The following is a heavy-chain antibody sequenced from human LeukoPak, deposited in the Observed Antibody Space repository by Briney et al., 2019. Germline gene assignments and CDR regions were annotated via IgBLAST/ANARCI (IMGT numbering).Heavy chain of an antibody. J-gene: IGHJ4*02. CDR1: GYTFTSYA. CDR2: INACNGNT. V-gene: IGHV1-3*01. Sequence: GASVKVSCKASGYTFTSYAMHWVRQAPGQRLEWMGWINACNGNTKYSQKFQGRVTITRDTSASTAYMELSSLRSEDTAVYYCARDRFSATMIVVVTPDRWGQGTLVTVSS. D-gene: IGHD3-22*01. CDR3: ARDRFSATMIVVVTPDR.